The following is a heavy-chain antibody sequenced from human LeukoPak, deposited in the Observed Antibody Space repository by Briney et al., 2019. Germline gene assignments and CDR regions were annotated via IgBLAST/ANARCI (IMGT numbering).Heavy chain of an antibody. V-gene: IGHV4-59*01. CDR2: IYYSGST. J-gene: IGHJ4*02. CDR3: ARVGSSGWYRLSMFDY. CDR1: GGSISSYY. Sequence: SETLSLTCTVSGGSISSYYWSWIRQPPGKGLEWIGYIYYSGSTNHNPSLKSRVTISVDTSKNQFSLKLSSVTAADTAVYYCARVGSSGWYRLSMFDYWGQGTLVTVSS. D-gene: IGHD6-19*01.